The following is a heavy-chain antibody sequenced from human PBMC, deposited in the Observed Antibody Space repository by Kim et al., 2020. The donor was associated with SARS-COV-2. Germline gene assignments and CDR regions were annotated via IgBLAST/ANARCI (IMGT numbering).Heavy chain of an antibody. D-gene: IGHD1-26*01. V-gene: IGHV3-23*01. J-gene: IGHJ4*02. Sequence: ADAVKGRFTISRDNSKNTLSLQMNSLRGDDSAVYYCAKGSLIVGATPNAYWGQGTLVTVSS. CDR3: AKGSLIVGATPNAY.